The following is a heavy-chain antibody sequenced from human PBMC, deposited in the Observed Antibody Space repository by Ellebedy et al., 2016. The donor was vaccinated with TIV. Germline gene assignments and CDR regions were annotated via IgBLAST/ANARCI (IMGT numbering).Heavy chain of an antibody. CDR1: GYSFTRDW. CDR3: ARHGRCIVDNCSRFYYMDV. CDR2: IHPDDSDT. V-gene: IGHV5-51*01. Sequence: GESLKISXKTSGYSFTRDWIGWVRQMPGKGLEWMGIIHPDDSDTRYSPSFQGQVTISVDKSISTAYLQWSSLEASDTATYYCARHGRCIVDNCSRFYYMDVWGEGTTVTVSS. D-gene: IGHD1-1*01. J-gene: IGHJ6*03.